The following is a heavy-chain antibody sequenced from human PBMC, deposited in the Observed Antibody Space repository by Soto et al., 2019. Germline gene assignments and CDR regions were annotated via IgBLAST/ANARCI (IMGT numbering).Heavy chain of an antibody. V-gene: IGHV1-46*03. D-gene: IGHD2-15*01. CDR3: VRAGVVGRFDY. CDR2: INSSGGST. J-gene: IGHJ4*02. Sequence: QVELVQSGAEVKKPGASVKVSCKASGYIFTNHYMHWVRQAPGQGLEWMGIINSSGGSTTYAQKFQGRVAMTRDTSTSTVYMELSSLRSEDTAVYYCVRAGVVGRFDYWGQGTLVTVSS. CDR1: GYIFTNHY.